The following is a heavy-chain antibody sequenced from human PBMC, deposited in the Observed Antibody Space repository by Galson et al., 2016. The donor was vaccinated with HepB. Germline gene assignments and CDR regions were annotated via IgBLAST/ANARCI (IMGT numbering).Heavy chain of an antibody. J-gene: IGHJ4*02. CDR2: ITWDGGST. CDR1: GFTFDKYT. CDR3: AKDSGYSSSWLGIFDY. D-gene: IGHD6-13*01. V-gene: IGHV3-43*01. Sequence: SLRLSCAASGFTFDKYTMHWVRQTPGKGLEWVSVITWDGGSTSYADSVKGRFTISKDNNKHTLYLQMNSLKTEDTAFYYCAKDSGYSSSWLGIFDYWGQGTLVTVSS.